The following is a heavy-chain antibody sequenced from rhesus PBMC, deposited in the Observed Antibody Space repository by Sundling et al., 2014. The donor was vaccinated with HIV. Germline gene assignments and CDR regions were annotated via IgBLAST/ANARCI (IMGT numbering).Heavy chain of an antibody. V-gene: IGHV4-93*01. CDR3: TRDGGLLVKFDV. CDR1: GGSIISSYW. CDR2: IYGNSAST. J-gene: IGHJ5-1*01. D-gene: IGHD3-9*01. Sequence: QVQLQESGPAVVKPSETLSLACVVSGGSIISSYWWSWIRQSPGKGLEWIGSIYGNSASTYYNPSLKNRVTISKDTSKNQFSLRLSSVTAADTAVYYCTRDGGLLVKFDVWGPGVLVTVSS.